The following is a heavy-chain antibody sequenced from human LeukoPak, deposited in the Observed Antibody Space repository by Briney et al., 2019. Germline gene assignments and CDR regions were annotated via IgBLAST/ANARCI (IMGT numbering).Heavy chain of an antibody. J-gene: IGHJ4*02. CDR2: ISLSSGAI. V-gene: IGHV3-48*04. CDR3: ARDLNWETC. D-gene: IGHD7-27*01. CDR1: AFTFSSYS. Sequence: PGGSLRLSCAASAFTFSSYSMTWVRQAPGKGLEWVSYISLSSGAIYYADSVKGRFTISRDNAKNSLYLQMNSLRAEDTAVYYCARDLNWETCWGQGTLVSVSS.